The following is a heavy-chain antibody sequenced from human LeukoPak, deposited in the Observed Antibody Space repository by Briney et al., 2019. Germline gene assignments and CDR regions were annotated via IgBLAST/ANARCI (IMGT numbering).Heavy chain of an antibody. CDR1: GYTFTGYY. CDR3: ATESSMVRGGSGY. Sequence: ASVKVSCKASGYTFTGYYMHWVRQAPGQGLEWMGWINPNSGGTNYAQKFQGRVTMTEDTSTDTAYMELSSLRSEDTAVYYCATESSMVRGGSGYWGQGTLVTVSS. J-gene: IGHJ4*02. CDR2: INPNSGGT. D-gene: IGHD3-10*01. V-gene: IGHV1-2*02.